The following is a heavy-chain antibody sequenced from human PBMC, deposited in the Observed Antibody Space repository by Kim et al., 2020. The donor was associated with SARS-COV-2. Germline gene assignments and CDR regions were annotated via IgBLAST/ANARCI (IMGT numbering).Heavy chain of an antibody. CDR1: GGSISTYY. CDR3: ARGGDNRWFDP. CDR2: VYYSGNT. V-gene: IGHV4-59*01. D-gene: IGHD4-17*01. J-gene: IGHJ5*02. Sequence: SETLSLTCTVSGGSISTYYWNWIRQSPGKGLEWIGYVYYSGNTNYNPSLKSRVTISVDTSKNQFSLKLNSVTAADTAVYYCARGGDNRWFDPWGQGTLVTVSS.